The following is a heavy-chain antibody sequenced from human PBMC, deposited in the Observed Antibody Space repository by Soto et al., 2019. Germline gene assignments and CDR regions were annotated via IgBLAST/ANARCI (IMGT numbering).Heavy chain of an antibody. J-gene: IGHJ5*02. CDR1: GGSISSGSYY. D-gene: IGHD5-18*01. CDR3: ARRGYSYGPLS. CDR2: IYYSGST. Sequence: QLQLQESGPGLVKPSETLSLTCTVSGGSISSGSYYWGWVRQPPGKGLEWIGSIYYSGSTYYNPSLRSRVTISLDTPKNQFSLKLSSVTAADTAVYYCARRGYSYGPLSWGQGTLVTVSS. V-gene: IGHV4-39*01.